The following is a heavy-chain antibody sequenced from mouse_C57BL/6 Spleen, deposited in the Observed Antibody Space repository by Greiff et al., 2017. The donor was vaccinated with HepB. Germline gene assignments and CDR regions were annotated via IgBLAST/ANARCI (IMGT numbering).Heavy chain of an antibody. Sequence: EVQVVESEGGLVQPGSSMKLSCTASGFTFSDYYMAWVRQVPEKGLEWVANINYDGGSTYYLDSLKSRFIISRDNAKNILYLQMSSLKSEDTATYYCARVHYYYGSSYGFDYWGQGTTLTVSS. D-gene: IGHD1-1*01. CDR2: INYDGGST. J-gene: IGHJ2*01. V-gene: IGHV5-16*01. CDR3: ARVHYYYGSSYGFDY. CDR1: GFTFSDYY.